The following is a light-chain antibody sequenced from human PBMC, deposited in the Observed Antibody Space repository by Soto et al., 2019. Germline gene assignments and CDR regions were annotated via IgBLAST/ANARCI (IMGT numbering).Light chain of an antibody. CDR3: QQSISTPT. Sequence: DIQMTQSPSSLYASVGDRVTITCRASQTISNYLNWYQQKPGKAPKLLIYAASTSQSGVPSRFSGSGSGTAFTLTISSLQPEDVATYYCQQSISTPTFGQGTKLEIK. J-gene: IGKJ2*01. CDR2: AAS. V-gene: IGKV1-39*01. CDR1: QTISNY.